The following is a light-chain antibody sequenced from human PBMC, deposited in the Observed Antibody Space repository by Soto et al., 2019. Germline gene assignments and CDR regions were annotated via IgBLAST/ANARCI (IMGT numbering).Light chain of an antibody. CDR3: QQRSNR. J-gene: IGKJ5*01. CDR2: EAS. Sequence: EIVLTQSPATLSLSPGERATLSCRASQSVSSYLAWYQQKPGQAPRLLIYEASNRATGIPARFSGSGSGTDFTLTISSLEPEDFAVYYCQQRSNRFGQGTRLEIK. CDR1: QSVSSY. V-gene: IGKV3-11*01.